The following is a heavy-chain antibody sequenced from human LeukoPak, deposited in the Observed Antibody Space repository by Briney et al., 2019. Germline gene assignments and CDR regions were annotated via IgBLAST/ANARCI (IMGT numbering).Heavy chain of an antibody. CDR3: AKDGGGYYPSYYDYMDV. V-gene: IGHV3-30*02. CDR2: IRYDGSNK. J-gene: IGHJ6*03. D-gene: IGHD3-22*01. Sequence: GGSLRLSCAACGFTFSSYGMHWVRQAPGKGLEWVAFIRYDGSNKYYADSVKGRFTISRDNSKNTLYLQMNSLRAEDTAVYYCAKDGGGYYPSYYDYMDVWGKGTTVTISS. CDR1: GFTFSSYG.